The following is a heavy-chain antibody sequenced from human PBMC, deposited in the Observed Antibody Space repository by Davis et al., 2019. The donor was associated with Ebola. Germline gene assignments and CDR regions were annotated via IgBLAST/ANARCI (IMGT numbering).Heavy chain of an antibody. V-gene: IGHV3-7*01. J-gene: IGHJ6*02. CDR3: AIGRYSSSSLYYYYYGMDV. D-gene: IGHD6-6*01. Sequence: GESLKISCAASGFSYGDYWMNWVRQAPGKGLEWVANINQDGRETYYVDSVKGRFTISRDNAKKSLYLQVNSLRAEDTAVYYCAIGRYSSSSLYYYYYGMDVWGQGTTVTVSS. CDR1: GFSYGDYW. CDR2: INQDGRET.